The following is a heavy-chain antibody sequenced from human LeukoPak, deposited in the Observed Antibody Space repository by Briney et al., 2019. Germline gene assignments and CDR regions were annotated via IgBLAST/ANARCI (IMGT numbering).Heavy chain of an antibody. D-gene: IGHD3-16*02. Sequence: SEALSLTCTVSGGSISSYYWSWIRQPPGKGLEWIGYIYYSGSTNYNPSLKSRVTISVDTSENQFSLKLSSVTAADTAVYYCARDKFIGFDYWGQGTLVTVSS. CDR3: ARDKFIGFDY. V-gene: IGHV4-59*01. CDR2: IYYSGST. CDR1: GGSISSYY. J-gene: IGHJ4*02.